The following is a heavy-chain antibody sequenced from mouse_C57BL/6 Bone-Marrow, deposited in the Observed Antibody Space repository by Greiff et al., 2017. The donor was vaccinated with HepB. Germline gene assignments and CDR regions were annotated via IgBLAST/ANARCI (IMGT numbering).Heavy chain of an antibody. CDR3: AVYYQAWFAY. Sequence: VKLMESGAELARPGASVKLSCKASGYTFTSYGISWVKQRTGQGLEWIGEIYPRSGNTYYNEKFKGKATLTADKSSSTAYMELRSLTSEDSAVYFCAVYYQAWFAYWGQGTLVTVSA. CDR2: IYPRSGNT. J-gene: IGHJ3*01. CDR1: GYTFTSYG. D-gene: IGHD1-1*01. V-gene: IGHV1-81*01.